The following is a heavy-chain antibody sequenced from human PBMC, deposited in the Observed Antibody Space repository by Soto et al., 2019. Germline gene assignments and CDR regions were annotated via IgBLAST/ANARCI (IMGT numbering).Heavy chain of an antibody. Sequence: GGSLRLSCAASGFTFSSYAMSWVRQAPGKGLEWVSAISGSGGSTYYADSVKGRFTISRDNSKNTLYLQMNSLRAEDTAVYYCAKLIGYGDYEYYFDYWGQGTLVTVSS. CDR2: ISGSGGST. D-gene: IGHD4-17*01. CDR1: GFTFSSYA. CDR3: AKLIGYGDYEYYFDY. J-gene: IGHJ4*02. V-gene: IGHV3-23*01.